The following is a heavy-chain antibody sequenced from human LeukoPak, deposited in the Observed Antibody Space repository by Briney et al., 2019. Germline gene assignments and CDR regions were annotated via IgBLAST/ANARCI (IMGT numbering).Heavy chain of an antibody. CDR1: GYTFTVYY. J-gene: IGHJ4*02. V-gene: IGHV1-2*02. CDR2: INPNSGGT. D-gene: IGHD3-10*01. Sequence: ASVTVSFKASGYTFTVYYMHWVRQAPGQGLEWMGWINPNSGGTNYAQRFQGRATMTRDKSISTAYMELSRLRSDETAVYYCARDPLPTYYYGSGSFLFDYWGQGTLVTVSS. CDR3: ARDPLPTYYYGSGSFLFDY.